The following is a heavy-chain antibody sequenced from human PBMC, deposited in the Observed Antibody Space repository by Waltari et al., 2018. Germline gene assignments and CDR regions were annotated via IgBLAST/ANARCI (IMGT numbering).Heavy chain of an antibody. Sequence: VQLVESGGGVVQPGESLRLSCAASGFIFRSHGMHWVRQAPGKGVEWVAVIGGDARLKYYADFVKGRFTISRDNSKNTMSLQMNSLRPEDTAIYYCVKEVRNHRPYDYWGQGTVVTVSS. CDR1: GFIFRSHG. D-gene: IGHD1-1*01. V-gene: IGHV3-30*18. J-gene: IGHJ4*02. CDR3: VKEVRNHRPYDY. CDR2: IGGDARLK.